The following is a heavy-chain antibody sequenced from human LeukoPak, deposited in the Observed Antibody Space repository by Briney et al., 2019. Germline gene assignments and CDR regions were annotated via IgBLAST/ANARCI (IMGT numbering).Heavy chain of an antibody. CDR3: ARDKGTSYLSSFDY. CDR1: GFTFSSYS. J-gene: IGHJ4*02. CDR2: ITSSSNI. Sequence: GGSLRLSCAASGFTFSSYSMNWVRQAPGKGLEWVSHITSSSNIYYADSVKGRFTISRDNAKNSLCLQMNSLRAADTAVYYCARDKGTSYLSSFDYWGQGTLVTVSS. D-gene: IGHD6-6*01. V-gene: IGHV3-48*01.